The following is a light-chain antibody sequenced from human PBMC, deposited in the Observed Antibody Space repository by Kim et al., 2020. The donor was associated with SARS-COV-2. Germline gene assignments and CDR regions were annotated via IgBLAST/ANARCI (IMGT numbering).Light chain of an antibody. CDR2: GAS. CDR1: QRISSNS. CDR3: QQYGSSQYT. V-gene: IGKV3-20*01. J-gene: IGKJ2*01. Sequence: DIVLTQSPGTLSLSPGERATLSCRASQRISSNSLAWYQHKPGRAPRLLIYGASSRASGIPDRFSGSGSGTDFTLTISRLEPEDFAVYYCQQYGSSQYTFGQGTKLE.